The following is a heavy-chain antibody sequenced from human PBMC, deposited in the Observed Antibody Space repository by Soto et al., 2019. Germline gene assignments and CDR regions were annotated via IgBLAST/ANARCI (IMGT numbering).Heavy chain of an antibody. CDR3: AKELRWFGELLFRHYGMDV. CDR2: ISYDGSNK. Sequence: QVQLVESGGGVVQPGRSLRISCAASGFTFSSYGMHWVRQAPGKGLEWVAVISYDGSNKYYADSVKGRFTISRDNSKNALYLQMHSLVAEDTVVYYCAKELRWFGELLFRHYGMDVWGQGTTVNVSS. J-gene: IGHJ6*02. CDR1: GFTFSSYG. V-gene: IGHV3-30*18. D-gene: IGHD3-10*01.